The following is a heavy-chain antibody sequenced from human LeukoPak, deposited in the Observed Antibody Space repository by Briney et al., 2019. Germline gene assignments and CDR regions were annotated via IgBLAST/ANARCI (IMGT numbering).Heavy chain of an antibody. CDR1: GFTSTTYW. V-gene: IGHV3-74*01. CDR3: ARDAVDTANAV. Sequence: GGSLRLSCAASGFTSTTYWMHWVRQAPGKGLVWVSHINSDGSITSYADSVKGRFTISRDNAKNTLYLQMNSLRAEDTAVYYCARDAVDTANAVWGQGTTVTVSS. D-gene: IGHD5-18*01. J-gene: IGHJ6*02. CDR2: INSDGSIT.